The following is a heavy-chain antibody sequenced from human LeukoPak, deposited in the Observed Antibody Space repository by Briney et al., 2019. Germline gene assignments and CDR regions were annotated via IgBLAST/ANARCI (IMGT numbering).Heavy chain of an antibody. J-gene: IGHJ5*01. CDR2: IKQDGSEK. V-gene: IGHV3-7*05. D-gene: IGHD2-2*01. CDR1: GFTLSSYW. CDR3: ARGAGYCTRTGCYGSDWFDS. Sequence: GGSLRLSCATSGFTLSSYWMSWVRQAPGKGLEWVANIKQDGSEKYYVDSVKGRFTISRDNAKNSLYLQMNSLRAEDTAVYYCARGAGYCTRTGCYGSDWFDSWGQGALVTVSS.